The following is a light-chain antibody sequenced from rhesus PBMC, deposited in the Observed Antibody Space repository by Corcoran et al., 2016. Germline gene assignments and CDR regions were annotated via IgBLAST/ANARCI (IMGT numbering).Light chain of an antibody. Sequence: DIQLTQSPSSLSASVGDRVTITCRASQGISSYLAWYQQKSGKAPKLLIYDASNLQSGVPSRFCGSGYGTEVTLTISSLQPEDFATYYCQQRNSYPFTFGPGTKLDIK. V-gene: IGKV1-38*01. CDR1: QGISSY. J-gene: IGKJ3*01. CDR2: DAS. CDR3: QQRNSYPFT.